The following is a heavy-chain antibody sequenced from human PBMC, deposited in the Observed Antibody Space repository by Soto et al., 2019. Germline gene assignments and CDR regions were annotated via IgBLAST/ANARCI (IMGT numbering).Heavy chain of an antibody. CDR1: GGSISSSSYY. CDR3: ARRAADEGVTTYYFDY. J-gene: IGHJ4*02. D-gene: IGHD1-1*01. Sequence: SETLSLTYTVSGGSISSSSYYWGWIRQPPGKGLEWIGSIYYSGSTYYNPSLKSRVTISVDTSKNQFSLKLSSVTAADTAVYYCARRAADEGVTTYYFDYWGQGTLVTVSS. CDR2: IYYSGST. V-gene: IGHV4-39*01.